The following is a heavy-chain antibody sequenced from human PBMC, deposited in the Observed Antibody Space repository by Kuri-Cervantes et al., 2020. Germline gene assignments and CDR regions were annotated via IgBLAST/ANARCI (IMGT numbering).Heavy chain of an antibody. J-gene: IGHJ6*03. Sequence: GGSLRLSCAASGFTFSDYYMSWIRQAPGKGLEWVGRIKSKTDGGTTDYTAPVKGRFTISRDESKNTLFLQMNSLRAEDTAVYYCAKGTTTSIAARLGYYYYMDVWGKGTTVTVSS. CDR2: IKSKTDGGTT. CDR1: GFTFSDYY. D-gene: IGHD6-6*01. V-gene: IGHV3-15*01. CDR3: AKGTTTSIAARLGYYYYMDV.